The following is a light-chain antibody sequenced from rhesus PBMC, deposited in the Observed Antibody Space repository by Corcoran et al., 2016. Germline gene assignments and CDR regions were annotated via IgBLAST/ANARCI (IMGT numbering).Light chain of an antibody. Sequence: DIQLTQSPSSLSASVGDRVTITCRASQGIRSYLAWYQQKPGKAPKFLISDASNLQSGVPSRLSGSGSGTDFTLTISSLQPEDFAVYYCQQRYSYPLTFGGGTKVEIK. CDR3: QQRYSYPLT. CDR2: DAS. V-gene: IGKV1-38*01. J-gene: IGKJ4*01. CDR1: QGIRSY.